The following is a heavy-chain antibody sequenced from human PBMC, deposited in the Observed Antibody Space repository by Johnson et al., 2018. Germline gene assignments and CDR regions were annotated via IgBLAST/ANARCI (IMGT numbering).Heavy chain of an antibody. CDR1: GFTFSSYA. Sequence: QVQLVESGGGVVQPGRSXRLSCAASGFTFSSYALHWVRQAPGKGLEWVAVISYDGSNKYYADSVTGRFTISRDNSKNTLYLQMNSLRAEDTAVYYCARDWGGSGSYLFAFDIWGQGTMVTVSS. CDR3: ARDWGGSGSYLFAFDI. D-gene: IGHD1-26*01. J-gene: IGHJ3*02. V-gene: IGHV3-30-3*01. CDR2: ISYDGSNK.